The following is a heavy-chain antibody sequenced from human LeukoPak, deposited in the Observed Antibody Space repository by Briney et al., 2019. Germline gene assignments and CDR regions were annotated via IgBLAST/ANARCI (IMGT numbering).Heavy chain of an antibody. Sequence: PGGSLRLSCAASGFTFSSYAMSWVRQAPGKGLEWVSAIGGSGGSTYYADSVKGRFTISRDNSKNTLYLQMNNLRAEATAVYYCAKGPSGSSSSRGRARGPYFDYWGQGTLVTISS. CDR2: IGGSGGST. CDR3: AKGPSGSSSSRGRARGPYFDY. D-gene: IGHD6-6*01. V-gene: IGHV3-23*01. J-gene: IGHJ4*02. CDR1: GFTFSSYA.